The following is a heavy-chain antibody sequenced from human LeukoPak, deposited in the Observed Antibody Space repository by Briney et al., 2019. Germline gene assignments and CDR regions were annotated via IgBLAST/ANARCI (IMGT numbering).Heavy chain of an antibody. V-gene: IGHV1-46*03. Sequence: VAPVKVSCKASGYTFTSYYMHWVRQAPGQGLEWMGIINPSGGSTSYAQKFQGRVTMTRDTSTSTVCMELSSLRSEDTAVYYCARVVREPSRYYYEPYGWFDPWGQGTLVTVSS. J-gene: IGHJ5*02. CDR1: GYTFTSYY. CDR2: INPSGGST. D-gene: IGHD3-22*01. CDR3: ARVVREPSRYYYEPYGWFDP.